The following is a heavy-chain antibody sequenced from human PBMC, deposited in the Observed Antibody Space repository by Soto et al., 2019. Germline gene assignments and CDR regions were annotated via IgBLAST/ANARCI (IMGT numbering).Heavy chain of an antibody. J-gene: IGHJ2*01. CDR2: INPSDGST. CDR1: GYTFSSNF. D-gene: IGHD1-26*01. Sequence: QVQLVQSGAEVKKPGASMKISCTASGYTFSSNFIHWGRQAPGHSPEWMGLINPSDGSTTYAHSVQGRVTLTRDTSTRTVYMELTSLRFEDAAVYYCARVNSGAFWYFDLWGRGTLVTVSS. CDR3: ARVNSGAFWYFDL. V-gene: IGHV1-46*01.